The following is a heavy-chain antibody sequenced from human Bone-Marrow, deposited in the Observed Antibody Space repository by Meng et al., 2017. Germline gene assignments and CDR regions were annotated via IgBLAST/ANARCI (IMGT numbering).Heavy chain of an antibody. Sequence: QVQLQESGPGLVKPSGTLSLTCAVSGDSRSSSSYYWGWIRQPPGKGLKWIGSIYYSGSTYYNPSLKSRITISVDTSKNQFSLKLSSVTAADTAVYYCARHMEMSTIINLFDFWGQGALVTVSS. CDR3: ARHMEMSTIINLFDF. CDR1: GDSRSSSSYY. CDR2: IYYSGST. D-gene: IGHD5-24*01. V-gene: IGHV4-39*01. J-gene: IGHJ4*02.